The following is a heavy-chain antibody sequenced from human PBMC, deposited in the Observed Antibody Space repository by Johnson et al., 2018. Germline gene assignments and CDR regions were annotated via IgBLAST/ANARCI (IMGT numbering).Heavy chain of an antibody. Sequence: VQLVQSGGGLVKPGGSLRLSCAASGFTFSNAWMSWVRQAPGKGLEWVGRIKSKTDGGTTDYAAPVKGRFTISRDDSKNTLYLQMNSPKTEDTAVYYCTTIKIKRAFDIWGQGTMVTVSS. CDR2: IKSKTDGGTT. D-gene: IGHD5-24*01. J-gene: IGHJ3*02. CDR1: GFTFSNAW. V-gene: IGHV3-15*01. CDR3: TTIKIKRAFDI.